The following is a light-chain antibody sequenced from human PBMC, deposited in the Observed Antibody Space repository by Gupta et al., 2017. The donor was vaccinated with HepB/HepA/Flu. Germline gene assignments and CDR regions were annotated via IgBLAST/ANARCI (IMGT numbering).Light chain of an antibody. Sequence: QSVLTQPPSVSGAPGQRVTISCTGNRSIIGAGYDVHWYQHLPGTAPKLLIYANSNRPVGVPDRLSGYKSGTAASLAITGLQAEDEADYYCQSYDSSLSVNWIFGGGTKLTVL. J-gene: IGLJ3*02. CDR1: RSIIGAGYD. CDR2: ANS. CDR3: QSYDSSLSVNWI. V-gene: IGLV1-40*01.